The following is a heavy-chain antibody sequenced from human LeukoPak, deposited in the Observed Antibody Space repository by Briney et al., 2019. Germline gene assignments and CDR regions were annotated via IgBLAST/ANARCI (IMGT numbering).Heavy chain of an antibody. V-gene: IGHV4-39*01. CDR1: GGSIRSDSYY. D-gene: IGHD1-26*01. J-gene: IGHJ4*02. Sequence: PSETLSLTCSVSGGSIRSDSYYWGWVRQPPGKGLEWIGSLHYSGGPYYNPSLRSRVTISVDTSKNQFSLKMTSVTAADTAVYYCARQGVFSGSYSYYFDYWGQGTLVTVSS. CDR2: LHYSGGP. CDR3: ARQGVFSGSYSYYFDY.